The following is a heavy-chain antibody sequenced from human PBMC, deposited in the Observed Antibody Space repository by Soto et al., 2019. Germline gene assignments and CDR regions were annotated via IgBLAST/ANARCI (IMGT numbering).Heavy chain of an antibody. CDR2: IYPGDSDT. J-gene: IGHJ6*02. CDR3: ARQRYDFWSGYRYYYYYGMDV. D-gene: IGHD3-3*01. CDR1: GYSFTSYW. Sequence: GESLKISCKGSGYSFTSYWIGWVRQMPGKGLEWMGIIYPGDSDTRYSPSFQGQVTISADKSISTACLQWSSLKASDTAMYYCARQRYDFWSGYRYYYYYGMDVWGQGTTVTSP. V-gene: IGHV5-51*01.